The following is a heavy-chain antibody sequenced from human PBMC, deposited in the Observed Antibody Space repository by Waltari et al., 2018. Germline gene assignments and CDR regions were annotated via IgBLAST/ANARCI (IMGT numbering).Heavy chain of an antibody. CDR1: GGTFSSYA. D-gene: IGHD3-3*01. CDR2: IIPIFGTA. J-gene: IGHJ4*02. V-gene: IGHV1-69*08. CDR3: ARDTGGGITIFGVVTLDY. Sequence: QVQLVQSGAEVKKPGSSVKVSCKASGGTFSSYAISWVRQAPGQGLEWMGRIIPIFGTANYAQKFQGRVTSTADKSTSTAYMELSSLRSEDTAVYYCARDTGGGITIFGVVTLDYWGQGTLVTVSS.